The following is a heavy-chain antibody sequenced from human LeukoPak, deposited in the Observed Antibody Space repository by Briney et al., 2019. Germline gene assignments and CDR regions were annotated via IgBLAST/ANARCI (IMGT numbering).Heavy chain of an antibody. J-gene: IGHJ4*02. CDR2: IKEDGSEK. CDR3: ARASSGGGWLQL. V-gene: IGHV3-7*01. Sequence: PPGGSLRLSCAASAFTFRNYWMSWVRQAPGKGLEWVANIKEDGSEKNYVDSVKGRFTISRDNAKNSLYLQMNSLRAEDTAVYYCARASSGGGWLQLWGSGTLVTVSS. CDR1: AFTFRNYW. D-gene: IGHD5-24*01.